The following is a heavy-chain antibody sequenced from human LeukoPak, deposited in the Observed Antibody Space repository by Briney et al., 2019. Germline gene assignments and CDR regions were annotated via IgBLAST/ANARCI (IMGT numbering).Heavy chain of an antibody. CDR1: GFTFSSYS. Sequence: KTGGSLRLSCAASGFTFSSYSMNWVRQAPGKGLEWVSSISSGSSYIYYADSVKGRFTISRDNAKNSLYLQMNSLRAEDTAVYYCATQHYYGSGSNYWGQGTLVTVSS. V-gene: IGHV3-21*01. CDR3: ATQHYYGSGSNY. CDR2: ISSGSSYI. D-gene: IGHD3-10*01. J-gene: IGHJ4*02.